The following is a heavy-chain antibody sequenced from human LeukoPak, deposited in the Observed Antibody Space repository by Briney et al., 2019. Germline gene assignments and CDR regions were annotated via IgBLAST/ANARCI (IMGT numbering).Heavy chain of an antibody. Sequence: SETLSLTCTVSGGSISSSSYYWGWIRQPPGKGLEWIGSIYYSGSTYYNPSLKSRVTISVDTSKNQFSLKLSSVTAADTAVYYCARDPRRRWLQLSSGYSDYWGQGTLVTVSS. CDR2: IYYSGST. CDR1: GGSISSSSYY. V-gene: IGHV4-39*07. D-gene: IGHD5-24*01. CDR3: ARDPRRRWLQLSSGYSDY. J-gene: IGHJ4*02.